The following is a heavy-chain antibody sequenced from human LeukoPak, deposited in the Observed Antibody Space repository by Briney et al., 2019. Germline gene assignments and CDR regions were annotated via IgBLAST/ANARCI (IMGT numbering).Heavy chain of an antibody. V-gene: IGHV4-59*01. CDR3: ARDYSSSNYYYYYMDV. J-gene: IGHJ6*03. CDR2: IYNSGST. CDR1: GGSISSYY. Sequence: PSETLSLTCTVSGGSISSYYWSWIRQPPGKGLEWIGYIYNSGSTNYNPSLESRVTISVDTSKNQASLKLSSVTAADTAVYYCARDYSSSNYYYYYMDVWGKGTTVTVSS. D-gene: IGHD6-6*01.